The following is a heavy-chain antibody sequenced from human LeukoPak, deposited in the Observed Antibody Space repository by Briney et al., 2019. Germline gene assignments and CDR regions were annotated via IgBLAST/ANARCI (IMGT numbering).Heavy chain of an antibody. CDR1: GGTFSSYA. CDR3: ARDRFYGSGTYPDTFEI. Sequence: GASVKVSCKASGGTFSSYAISWVRQAPGQGLEWMGGIIPIFGTANYAQKFQGRVTITADESTSTAYMELRSLRSDDTAVYFCARDRFYGSGTYPDTFEIWGQGTMVTVSS. J-gene: IGHJ3*02. D-gene: IGHD3-10*01. CDR2: IIPIFGTA. V-gene: IGHV1-69*13.